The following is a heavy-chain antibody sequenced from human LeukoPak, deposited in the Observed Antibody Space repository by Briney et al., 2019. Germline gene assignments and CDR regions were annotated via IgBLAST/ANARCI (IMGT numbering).Heavy chain of an antibody. CDR1: GYSFTTYW. CDR2: IYPGDSDT. Sequence: GESLQISCQASGYSFTTYWIGWGRQLPGKGLEWMGIIYPGDSDTRYSPSFQGQVTISADKSISTTYLQWSSLKASDTAMYYCARHGNLWSLDYWGQGTLVTVSS. V-gene: IGHV5-51*01. CDR3: ARHGNLWSLDY. J-gene: IGHJ4*02. D-gene: IGHD2-21*01.